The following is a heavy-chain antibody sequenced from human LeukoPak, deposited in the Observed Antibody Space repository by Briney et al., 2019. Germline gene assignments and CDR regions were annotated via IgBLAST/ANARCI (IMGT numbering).Heavy chain of an antibody. V-gene: IGHV3-13*01. Sequence: QPGGSLRLSCAASGFTFSIYDLHWVRQATGKGLEWVSGIGTAGDTYYRGSAKGRFTISRENAKNSLYLQMNSLRAGDTAVYYCARDRQGRGFDYWGQGTLVTVSS. CDR3: ARDRQGRGFDY. J-gene: IGHJ4*02. CDR1: GFTFSIYD. D-gene: IGHD3-16*01. CDR2: IGTAGDT.